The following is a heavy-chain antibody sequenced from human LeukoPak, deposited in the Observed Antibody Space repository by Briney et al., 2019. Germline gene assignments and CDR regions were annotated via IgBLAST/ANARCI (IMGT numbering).Heavy chain of an antibody. CDR3: ARGRAGIFGGVIRMDV. J-gene: IGHJ6*03. CDR2: TIPIFGTA. Sequence: SVKVSCKASGGTFSSYAISWVRQAPGQGLEWMGGTIPIFGTANYAQKFQGRVTITVDEYTSTAYMDLSSLRSEDTAVYYCARGRAGIFGGVIRMDVWGKGTTVTVSS. V-gene: IGHV1-69*13. D-gene: IGHD3-3*01. CDR1: GGTFSSYA.